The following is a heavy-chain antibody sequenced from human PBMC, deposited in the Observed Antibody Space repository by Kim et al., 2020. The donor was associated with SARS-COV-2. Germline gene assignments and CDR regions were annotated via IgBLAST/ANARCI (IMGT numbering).Heavy chain of an antibody. CDR2: IDPSDSYT. V-gene: IGHV5-10-1*01. CDR3: ASTSEDYGDYDRYGMDV. CDR1: GYSFTSYW. J-gene: IGHJ6*02. D-gene: IGHD4-17*01. Sequence: GESLKISCKGSGYSFTSYWISWVRQMPGKGLEWMGRIDPSDSYTNYSPSFQGHVTISADKSISTAYLQWSSLKASDTAMYYCASTSEDYGDYDRYGMDVWGQGTTVTVSS.